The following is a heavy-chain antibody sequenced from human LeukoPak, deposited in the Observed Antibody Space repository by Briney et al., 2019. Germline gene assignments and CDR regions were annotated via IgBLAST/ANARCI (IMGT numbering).Heavy chain of an antibody. CDR1: GGSISSYY. CDR3: ARASVGAVGSSGYYPRAFDI. V-gene: IGHV4-59*01. Sequence: SGTLSLTCTVSGGSISSYYWSWIRQPPGKGLEWIGYIYYSGSTNYNPSLKSRVTISVDTSKNQFSLKLSSVTAADTAVYYCARASVGAVGSSGYYPRAFDIWGQGTIVTVSS. D-gene: IGHD3-22*01. CDR2: IYYSGST. J-gene: IGHJ3*02.